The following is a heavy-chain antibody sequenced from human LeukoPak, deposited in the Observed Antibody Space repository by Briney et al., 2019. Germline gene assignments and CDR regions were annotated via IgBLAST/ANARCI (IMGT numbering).Heavy chain of an antibody. CDR2: ISWSSGNI. CDR3: AKGEGGLQQLVDY. J-gene: IGHJ4*02. D-gene: IGHD6-13*01. Sequence: PGGSLRLSCAASGFTFDDYAMHWVRQAPGKGLEWVSGISWSSGNIGYADSVKGRFTISRDNAKNSLYLQMNSLRAEDTALYYCAKGEGGLQQLVDYWGQGTLVTVSS. V-gene: IGHV3-9*01. CDR1: GFTFDDYA.